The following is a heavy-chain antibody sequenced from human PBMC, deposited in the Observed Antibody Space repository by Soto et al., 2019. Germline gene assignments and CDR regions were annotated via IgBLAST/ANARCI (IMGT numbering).Heavy chain of an antibody. CDR2: IYATGTT. V-gene: IGHV4-4*07. D-gene: IGHD1-1*01. J-gene: IGHJ5*02. CDR3: VRDGTKTLRDWFDP. CDR1: GASISGFY. Sequence: PPDTLSLTCTVSGASISGFYWSWIRKSAGKGLEWIGRIYATGTTDYNPSLKSRVMMSVDTSKKQFSLKLRSVTAADTAVYYCVRDGTKTLRDWFDPWGQG.